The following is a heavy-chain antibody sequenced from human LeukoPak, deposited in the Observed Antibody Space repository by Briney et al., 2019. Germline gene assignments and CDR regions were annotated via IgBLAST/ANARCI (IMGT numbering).Heavy chain of an antibody. CDR2: MNPNSGNT. Sequence: GASVKVSCKASGYTFTSYDINWVRQATGQGLEWMGWMNPNSGNTGYAQKFQGRVTMTRNTSISTAYMELSSLRSEDTAVYYCARTRYDSSGYYFRPLDYWGQGTLVTVS. D-gene: IGHD3-22*01. V-gene: IGHV1-8*01. CDR1: GYTFTSYD. J-gene: IGHJ4*02. CDR3: ARTRYDSSGYYFRPLDY.